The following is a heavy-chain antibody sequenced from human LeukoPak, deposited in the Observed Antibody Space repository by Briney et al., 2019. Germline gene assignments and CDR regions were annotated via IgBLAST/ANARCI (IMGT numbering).Heavy chain of an antibody. J-gene: IGHJ4*02. CDR2: ISGSGGST. D-gene: IGHD3-22*01. Sequence: GALRLSCAASGFTFSSYGMSWVRQAPGKGLGWVSAISGSGGSTYYADSVKGRFTISRDNAKNSLYLQMNSLRAEDTAVYYCATETARYYDSSGYPDYWGQGTLVTVSS. CDR1: GFTFSSYG. CDR3: ATETARYYDSSGYPDY. V-gene: IGHV3-23*01.